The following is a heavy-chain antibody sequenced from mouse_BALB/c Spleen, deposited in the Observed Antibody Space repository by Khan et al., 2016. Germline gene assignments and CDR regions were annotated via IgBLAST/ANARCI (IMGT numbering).Heavy chain of an antibody. V-gene: IGHV9-1*02. CDR2: INTYTGEP. D-gene: IGHD1-2*01. Sequence: QIQLVQSGPELKKPGETVKISCKASGYTFTNYGMNWVKQAPGKGLKWMGWINTYTGEPTYADDFKGRFAFSLETSASTAYLQINNLKNEDMATYFCARSGGFTTATYFDVWGAGTTVTVSS. CDR1: GYTFTNYG. J-gene: IGHJ1*01. CDR3: ARSGGFTTATYFDV.